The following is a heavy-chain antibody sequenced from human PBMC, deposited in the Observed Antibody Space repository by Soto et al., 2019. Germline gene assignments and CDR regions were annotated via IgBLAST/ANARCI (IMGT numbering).Heavy chain of an antibody. CDR1: GGSVSSTSTA. J-gene: IGHJ4*02. CDR2: TYYRSKWYS. D-gene: IGHD6-19*01. V-gene: IGHV6-1*01. CDR3: ARGSYYSGWV. Sequence: QTLSLTCAISGGSVSSTSTAWSWIRQSPSRGLEWLGRTYYRSKWYSDYAVSVKSRITINPDTSKNQFSLQLNSVTPEDTAVYYCARGSYYSGWVWGQGTLVTVSS.